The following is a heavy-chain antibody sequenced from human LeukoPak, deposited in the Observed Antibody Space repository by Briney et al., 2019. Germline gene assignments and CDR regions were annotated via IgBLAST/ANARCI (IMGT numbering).Heavy chain of an antibody. V-gene: IGHV1-2*06. Sequence: ASVKVSCKASGYTFTGYYMHWVRQAPGQGLEWMGRINPNSGGTNYAQKFQGRVTMTRDTSISTAYMELSRLGSDDTAVYYCARDLGYSHGDYYYYGMAVWGQGTTVTVSS. CDR1: GYTFTGYY. CDR3: ARDLGYSHGDYYYYGMAV. D-gene: IGHD5-18*01. CDR2: INPNSGGT. J-gene: IGHJ6*02.